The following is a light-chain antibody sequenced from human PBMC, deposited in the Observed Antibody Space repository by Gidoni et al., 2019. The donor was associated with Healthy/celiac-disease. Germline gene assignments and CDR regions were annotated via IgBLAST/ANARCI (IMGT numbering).Light chain of an antibody. CDR3: QVWDSSTGV. CDR1: NIGSKN. CDR2: RDS. J-gene: IGLJ3*02. Sequence: SYELTQPLSVSVALGQTARITCGGNNIGSKNVHWSQQKPGQAQVLVIYRDSNRPSGLPERFSGSNSGNTATLTISRAQAGDEADYYCQVWDSSTGVFGGGTKLTVL. V-gene: IGLV3-9*01.